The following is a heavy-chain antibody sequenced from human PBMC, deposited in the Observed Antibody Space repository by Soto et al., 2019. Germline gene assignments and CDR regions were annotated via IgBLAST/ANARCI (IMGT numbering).Heavy chain of an antibody. CDR3: THMRCSGLYSMDV. D-gene: IGHD3-10*02. CDR2: IYSNDDK. CDR1: GFSSSTSVVG. J-gene: IGHJ6*02. V-gene: IGHV2-5*01. Sequence: QITLKESGPPLVKPTQTLTLTCTFSGFSSSTSVVGVGWVRQPPGKALEWLALIYSNDDKRFSTSMKSRLTITKDTSKNQVVLRMTNMDPVDTATYYCTHMRCSGLYSMDVWGQGTTVTVSS.